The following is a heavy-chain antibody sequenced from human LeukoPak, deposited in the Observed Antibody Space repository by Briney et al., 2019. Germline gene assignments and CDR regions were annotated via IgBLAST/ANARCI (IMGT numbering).Heavy chain of an antibody. CDR3: ATFGGDSSSSPLYYFDY. Sequence: ASVKVSCKVSGYTFTDYYMHWVQQAPGKGLEWMGLVDPEDGETIYAEKFQGRVTITADTYTDTAYMELSSLRSEDTAVYYCATFGGDSSSSPLYYFDYWGQGTLVTVSS. CDR1: GYTFTDYY. V-gene: IGHV1-69-2*01. J-gene: IGHJ4*02. D-gene: IGHD6-6*01. CDR2: VDPEDGET.